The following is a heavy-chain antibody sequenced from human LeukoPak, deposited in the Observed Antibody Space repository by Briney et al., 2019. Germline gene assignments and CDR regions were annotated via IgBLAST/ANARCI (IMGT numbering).Heavy chain of an antibody. V-gene: IGHV4-34*01. CDR1: GGSSSGYY. CDR3: ARRPFKGYSYGSRYYYYYYMDV. J-gene: IGHJ6*03. CDR2: INHSGST. D-gene: IGHD5-18*01. Sequence: SETLSLTCAVYGGSSSGYYWSWIRQPPGKGLEWIGEINHSGSTNYNPSLKSRVTISVDTSKNQFSLKLSSVTAADTAVYYCARRPFKGYSYGSRYYYYYYMDVWGKGTTVTISS.